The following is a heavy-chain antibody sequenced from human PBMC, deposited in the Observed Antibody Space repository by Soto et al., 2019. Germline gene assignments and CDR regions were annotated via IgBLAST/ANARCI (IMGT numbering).Heavy chain of an antibody. J-gene: IGHJ3*02. D-gene: IGHD1-1*01. CDR2: IKQDGSEK. V-gene: IGHV3-7*01. Sequence: EVQLVESGGGLVQPGGSLRLSCAASGFTFSSYWMSWVRQAPGKGLEWVANIKQDGSEKYYVDSVKGRFTISRDNAKNSLYLQMNSLRAEDTAVYYCARAGIAWNDAAFDIWGQGTMVTVSS. CDR1: GFTFSSYW. CDR3: ARAGIAWNDAAFDI.